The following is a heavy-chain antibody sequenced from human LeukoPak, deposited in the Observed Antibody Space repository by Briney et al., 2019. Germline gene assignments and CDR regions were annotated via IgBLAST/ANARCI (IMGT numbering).Heavy chain of an antibody. D-gene: IGHD1-20*01. V-gene: IGHV4-59*12. CDR3: ARVLYGITGTLDI. J-gene: IGHJ3*02. CDR2: IYYSGST. Sequence: SETLSLTCTVSGGSISSYYWSWIRQPPGKGLEWIGYIYYSGSTNYNPSLKSRVTISVDTSKNQFSLKLSSVTAADTAVYYCARVLYGITGTLDIWGQGTMVTVSS. CDR1: GGSISSYY.